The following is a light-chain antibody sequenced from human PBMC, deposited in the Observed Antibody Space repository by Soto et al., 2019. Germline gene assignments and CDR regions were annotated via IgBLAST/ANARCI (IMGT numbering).Light chain of an antibody. Sequence: EIVLTQSPATLSLSPGERATLSCRASQSVSSYLAWYQQKPGQAPRLLIYDASNRATGIPARFSGSGSGTDFTLIISSLEPEDFAVYSCQQRSNWPALTFGGGTKVEIK. CDR3: QQRSNWPALT. CDR2: DAS. CDR1: QSVSSY. J-gene: IGKJ4*01. V-gene: IGKV3-11*01.